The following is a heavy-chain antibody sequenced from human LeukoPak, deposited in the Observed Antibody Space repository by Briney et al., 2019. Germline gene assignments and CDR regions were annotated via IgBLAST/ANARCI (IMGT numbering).Heavy chain of an antibody. V-gene: IGHV3-48*02. CDR1: GFTFTTYN. CDR3: ARNPAGIGDY. CDR2: ISSDSKII. D-gene: IGHD1-26*01. Sequence: GGSLRLSCAASGFTFTTYNMNWVRQAPGKGLEWVSFISSDSKIIYYADSVKGRFTVSRDNAKNSLYLQMNSLTDEDTAVYYCARNPAGIGDYWGQRTLVTVSS. J-gene: IGHJ4*02.